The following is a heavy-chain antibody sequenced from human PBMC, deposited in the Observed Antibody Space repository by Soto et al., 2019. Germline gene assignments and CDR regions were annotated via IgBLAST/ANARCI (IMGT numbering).Heavy chain of an antibody. J-gene: IGHJ4*02. D-gene: IGHD2-15*01. CDR2: IYYTGTS. CDR3: TRHAIGVVVPAAIRN. V-gene: IGHV4-39*01. CDR1: GFTFGGSAMH. Sequence: QLVESGGGLVQPGGSLKLSCAASGFTFGGSAMHWVRQASGKGLEWIGTIYYTGTSNYNPSLKGRVTISVDTSKNQFSLNLSSVTAADTAVYYCTRHAIGVVVPAAIRNWGPGSLVTVSS.